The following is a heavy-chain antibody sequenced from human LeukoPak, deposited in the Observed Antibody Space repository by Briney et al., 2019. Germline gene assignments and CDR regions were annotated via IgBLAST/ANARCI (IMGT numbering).Heavy chain of an antibody. CDR1: GFTFSSYA. Sequence: GSLRLSCAASGFTFSSYAMSWVRQAPGKGLEWVSAVSGSGGSTYYADSVKGRFTISRDNSKNTLYLQMNSLRAEDTAVYYCAKRGKGYSYGSFDYWGQGTLVTVSS. V-gene: IGHV3-23*01. D-gene: IGHD5-18*01. CDR3: AKRGKGYSYGSFDY. J-gene: IGHJ4*02. CDR2: VSGSGGST.